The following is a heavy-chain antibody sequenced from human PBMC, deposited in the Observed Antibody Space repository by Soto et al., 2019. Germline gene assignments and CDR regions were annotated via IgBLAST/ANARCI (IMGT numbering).Heavy chain of an antibody. J-gene: IGHJ4*02. V-gene: IGHV4-34*01. CDR3: ESDNKYFHYYDY. CDR2: INHSGST. Sequence: SETLSLTCAVYGGSFSGYYWSWIRQPPGKGLEWIGEINHSGSTNYNPSLKSRVTMTVDTSRNQFSLKLSSVTAADTAVYYCESDNKYFHYYDYWGQGILVTVSS. CDR1: GGSFSGYY. D-gene: IGHD1-20*01.